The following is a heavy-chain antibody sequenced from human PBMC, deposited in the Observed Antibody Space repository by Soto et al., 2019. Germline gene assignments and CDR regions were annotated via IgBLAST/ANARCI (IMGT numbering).Heavy chain of an antibody. CDR2: IYYSGST. V-gene: IGHV4-59*01. CDR1: GGSISSYY. J-gene: IGHJ5*02. D-gene: IGHD2-2*01. Sequence: PSETLSLTCTVSGGSISSYYWSWIRQPPGKGLEWIGYIYYSGSTNYNPSLKSRVTISVDASKNQFSLKLSSVTAADTAVYYCARILGYCISTSCAPFDPWGQGTLVTVSS. CDR3: ARILGYCISTSCAPFDP.